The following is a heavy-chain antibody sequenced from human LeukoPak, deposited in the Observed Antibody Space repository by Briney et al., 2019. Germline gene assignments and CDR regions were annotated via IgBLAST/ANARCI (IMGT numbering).Heavy chain of an antibody. CDR3: ARGVVRYFDY. J-gene: IGHJ4*02. CDR1: GFTFSGYS. D-gene: IGHD3-9*01. CDR2: ISSSSSYI. Sequence: GGSLRLSCAASGFTFSGYSMNWVRQAPGKGLEWVSSISSSSSYIYYADSVKGRLTISRDNAKNSLYLQMNSLRAEDTAVYYCARGVVRYFDYWGQGALSPSPQ. V-gene: IGHV3-21*01.